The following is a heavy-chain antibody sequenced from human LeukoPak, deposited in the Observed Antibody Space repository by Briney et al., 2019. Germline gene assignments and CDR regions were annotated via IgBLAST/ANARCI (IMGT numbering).Heavy chain of an antibody. CDR1: EFTFSTYS. CDR2: ISSSSTDI. V-gene: IGHV3-48*01. D-gene: IGHD6-13*01. Sequence: PGGSLRLSCAASEFTFSTYSMNWVRQAPGKGLEWVAFISSSSTDIYYADSVKGRFTISRDNAKNSLYLQLNSLRAEDTAVYYCARDSSREEFDSWGQGALVTVSS. CDR3: ARDSSREEFDS. J-gene: IGHJ4*02.